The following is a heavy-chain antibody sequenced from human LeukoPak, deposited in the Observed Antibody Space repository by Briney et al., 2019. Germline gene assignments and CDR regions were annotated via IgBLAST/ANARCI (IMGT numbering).Heavy chain of an antibody. D-gene: IGHD3-3*01. J-gene: IGHJ4*02. Sequence: GGSLRLSCAASGFTFSSYGMSWVRQAPGKGLEWVSHIGVDGDTDFADSVKGRFTISRDNSKKTLYLQMNSLTADDTALYYCAKDLHDSWAVDYWGPGILVTVSS. V-gene: IGHV3-23*01. CDR1: GFTFSSYG. CDR2: IGVDGDT. CDR3: AKDLHDSWAVDY.